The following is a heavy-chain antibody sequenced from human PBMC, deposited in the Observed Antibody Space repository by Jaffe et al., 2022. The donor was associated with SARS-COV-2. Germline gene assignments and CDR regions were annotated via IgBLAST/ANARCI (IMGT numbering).Heavy chain of an antibody. CDR3: ARASSALFY. J-gene: IGHJ4*02. D-gene: IGHD6-25*01. Sequence: QVQLVQSGAEVKKPGASVKVSCKASGYILTSYDIHWVRQAPGQGLEWMGTINPGRGTTTSAQRFQGRVTMTRDTSTSTVYLELSSLTSEDTAVYYCARASSALFYWGQGTLVTVSS. CDR2: INPGRGTT. V-gene: IGHV1-46*01. CDR1: GYILTSYD.